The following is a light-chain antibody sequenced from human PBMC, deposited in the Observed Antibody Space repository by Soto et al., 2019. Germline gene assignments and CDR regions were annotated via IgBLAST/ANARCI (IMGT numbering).Light chain of an antibody. CDR2: GNS. CDR3: QSYDSRLSAVV. J-gene: IGLJ2*01. Sequence: QSVLTQPPSVSGAPGQRVTISCTGSSSSIGAGYDVHWYQQRPGTAPKLLIFGNSNRPSGVPDRFSGSKSGTSASLTITGLQAEDEGDYYCQSYDSRLSAVVFGGGTKLTVL. CDR1: SSSIGAGYD. V-gene: IGLV1-40*01.